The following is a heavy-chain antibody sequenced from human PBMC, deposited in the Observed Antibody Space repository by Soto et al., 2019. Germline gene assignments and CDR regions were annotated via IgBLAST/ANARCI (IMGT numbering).Heavy chain of an antibody. CDR3: ARAYGSGSASVG. D-gene: IGHD3-10*01. V-gene: IGHV1-2*02. J-gene: IGHJ4*02. CDR2: INPNSGGT. CDR1: GYTFTGYY. Sequence: ASVKVSCKASGYTFTGYYMHWVRQAPGQGLEWMGWINPNSGGTNYAQKFQGRVPMTRDTSISTAYMELSRLRSDDTAVYYCARAYGSGSASVGWDQGTLVTVSS.